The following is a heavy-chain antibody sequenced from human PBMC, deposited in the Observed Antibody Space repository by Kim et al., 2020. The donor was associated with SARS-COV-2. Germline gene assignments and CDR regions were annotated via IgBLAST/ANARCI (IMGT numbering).Heavy chain of an antibody. V-gene: IGHV1-2*02. CDR3: TRGAAMASNWFDP. D-gene: IGHD5-18*01. Sequence: YAQKFQGRVTMTRDTSISTAYMELSRLRSDDTAVYYCTRGAAMASNWFDPWGQGTLVTVSS. J-gene: IGHJ5*02.